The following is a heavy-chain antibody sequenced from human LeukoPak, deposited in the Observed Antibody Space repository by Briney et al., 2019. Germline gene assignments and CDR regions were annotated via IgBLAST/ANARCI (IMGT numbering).Heavy chain of an antibody. Sequence: PGGSLRLSCAASAFTFSSYAMTWVRQAPGEGLAWVSAISSSGGTTYYADSVKGRFTISRDNSENTLYLQMTSLRADDTAVYYCAKGGDSRPTYRYYYMDVWGKGTTVTVSS. CDR3: AKGGDSRPTYRYYYMDV. D-gene: IGHD2-15*01. J-gene: IGHJ6*03. CDR1: AFTFSSYA. CDR2: ISSSGGTT. V-gene: IGHV3-23*01.